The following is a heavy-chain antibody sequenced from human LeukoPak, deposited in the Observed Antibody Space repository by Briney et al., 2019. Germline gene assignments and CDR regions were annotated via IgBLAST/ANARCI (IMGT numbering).Heavy chain of an antibody. Sequence: PGGSLRLSCVASGFSFSSYWMAWVRQAPGKGLEWVANIKYDGSHKYYVDSVKGRFTTSRDNAKNLVYLQMNSLRVDDTAVYFCASSHDSSGNDWGQGTMVTVSS. V-gene: IGHV3-7*01. D-gene: IGHD3-22*01. CDR3: ASSHDSSGND. CDR2: IKYDGSHK. CDR1: GFSFSSYW. J-gene: IGHJ4*02.